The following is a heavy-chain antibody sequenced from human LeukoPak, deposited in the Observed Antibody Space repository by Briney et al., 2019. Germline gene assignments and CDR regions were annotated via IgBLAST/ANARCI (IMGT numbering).Heavy chain of an antibody. CDR1: GYTFTSYD. D-gene: IGHD3-22*01. CDR2: IIPILGIA. Sequence: GASVKVSCKASGYTFTSYDINWVRQAPGQGLEWMGRIIPILGIANYAQKFQGRVTITADKSTSTAYMELSSLRSEDTAVYYCARFPVHGRGYYDSSGYSGDAFDIWGQGTMVTVSS. J-gene: IGHJ3*02. CDR3: ARFPVHGRGYYDSSGYSGDAFDI. V-gene: IGHV1-69*04.